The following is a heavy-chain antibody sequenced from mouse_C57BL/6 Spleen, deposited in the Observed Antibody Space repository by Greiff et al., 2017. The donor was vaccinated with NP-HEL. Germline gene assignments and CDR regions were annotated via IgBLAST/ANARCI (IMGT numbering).Heavy chain of an antibody. J-gene: IGHJ2*01. D-gene: IGHD1-1*01. Sequence: EVQLQQSGAELVRPGASVKLSCTASGFNIKDDYMHWVKQRPEQGLEWIGWIDPENGDTEYASKFQGKATITADTSSNTAYLQLSSLTSEDTAVYYCTTGYYYGSSSYYFDYWGHSTTLTVSS. CDR3: TTGYYYGSSSYYFDY. CDR1: GFNIKDDY. V-gene: IGHV14-4*01. CDR2: IDPENGDT.